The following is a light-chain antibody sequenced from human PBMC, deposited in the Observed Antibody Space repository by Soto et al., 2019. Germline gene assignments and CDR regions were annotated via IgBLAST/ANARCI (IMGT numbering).Light chain of an antibody. V-gene: IGLV2-23*02. CDR2: EVN. CDR3: CSYAGSSTSWV. CDR1: SSDLGSYNL. Sequence: QSVLTQPASVSGSPGQSLTISCTGTSSDLGSYNLVSWYQQHPGKAPKLMIYEVNKRPSGVSNLFSASKSGNTASLTISGLQAEDEADYYCCSYAGSSTSWVFGGGTKVTVL. J-gene: IGLJ3*02.